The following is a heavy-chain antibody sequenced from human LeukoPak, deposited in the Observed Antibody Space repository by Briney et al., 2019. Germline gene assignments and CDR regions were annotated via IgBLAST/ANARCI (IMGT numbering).Heavy chain of an antibody. D-gene: IGHD3-22*01. J-gene: IGHJ4*02. CDR3: AKSSYYDSSGYYREYYFDY. CDR2: ISGSGGST. CDR1: RFTFDNYG. Sequence: PGGSLRLSCAASRFTFDNYGMTWVRQAPGKGLEWVSSISGSGGSTYYADSVKGRFTISRDNSKNTLYLQMNSLRDEDTAVYYCAKSSYYDSSGYYREYYFDYWGQGTLVTVSS. V-gene: IGHV3-23*01.